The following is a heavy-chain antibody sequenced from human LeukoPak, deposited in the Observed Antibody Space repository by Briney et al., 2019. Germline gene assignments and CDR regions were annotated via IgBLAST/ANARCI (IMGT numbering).Heavy chain of an antibody. CDR2: ISWNSGSI. J-gene: IGHJ4*02. Sequence: PGRSLRLSCAASGFTFDDYAMHWVRQAPGKGLEWVSGISWNSGSIGYADSVKGRFTISRDNAKNSLYLQMNSLRNDDTALYYCAKDERRIAATGSWGFDHWGQGTLVTVSS. V-gene: IGHV3-9*01. D-gene: IGHD6-13*01. CDR1: GFTFDDYA. CDR3: AKDERRIAATGSWGFDH.